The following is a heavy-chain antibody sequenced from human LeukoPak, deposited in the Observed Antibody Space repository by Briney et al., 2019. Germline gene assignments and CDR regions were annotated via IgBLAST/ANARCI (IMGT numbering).Heavy chain of an antibody. CDR1: GYSISSGDY. CDR3: AREISVHSYAYLSYHYYYMDV. Sequence: SETLSLTCTVSGYSISSGDYWGWIRQPPGKGLEWIGSIYHSGRTYYNPSLKSRVTISVDTSKNQFSLKLSSVTAADTAIYYCAREISVHSYAYLSYHYYYMDVWGKGTTVTVSS. D-gene: IGHD5-18*01. V-gene: IGHV4-38-2*02. CDR2: IYHSGRT. J-gene: IGHJ6*03.